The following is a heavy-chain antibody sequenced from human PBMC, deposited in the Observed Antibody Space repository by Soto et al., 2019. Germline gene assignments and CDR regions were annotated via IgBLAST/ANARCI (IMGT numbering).Heavy chain of an antibody. J-gene: IGHJ4*02. Sequence: EVQLVESGGGLVKPGGSLRLSCAASGFTFSNAYMSWVRQAPGKGLEWVGRIKSKTDGGTIDSPAPVKGRFTISRDDSKNTLYLQMNSLKTEDTAVYYCTTAVVVKGFDYWAREPWSPSPQ. CDR2: IKSKTDGGTI. V-gene: IGHV3-15*01. CDR3: TTAVVVKGFDY. CDR1: GFTFSNAY. D-gene: IGHD3-22*01.